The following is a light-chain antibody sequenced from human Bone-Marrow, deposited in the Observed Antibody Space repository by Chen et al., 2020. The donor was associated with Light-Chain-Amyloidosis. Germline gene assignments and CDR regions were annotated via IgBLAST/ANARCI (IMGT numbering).Light chain of an antibody. CDR2: WAS. V-gene: IGKV4-1*01. J-gene: IGKJ4*01. Sequence: DIVMTQSPDSLAVSLGERATINCKSSQSLLYSSDNKNYLAWYQQKPGQPPKLLISWASTRESGVPGRFIGRGSGTDFTLTISSLQAEDVAVYYCQQYYSTPLTFGGGTKVEIK. CDR3: QQYYSTPLT. CDR1: QSLLYSSDNKNY.